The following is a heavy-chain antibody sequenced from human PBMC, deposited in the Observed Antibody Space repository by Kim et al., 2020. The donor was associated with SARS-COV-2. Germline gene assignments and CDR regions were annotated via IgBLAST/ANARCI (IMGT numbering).Heavy chain of an antibody. V-gene: IGHV3-11*01. D-gene: IGHD3-22*01. CDR1: GFTFSDYY. J-gene: IGHJ3*02. Sequence: GGSLRLSCAASGFTFSDYYMSWIRQAPGKGLEWVSYISSSGSTIYYADSVKGRFTISRDNAKNSLYLQMNSLRAEDTAVYYCASDGIVVVPGAFDIWGQGTMVTVSS. CDR2: ISSSGSTI. CDR3: ASDGIVVVPGAFDI.